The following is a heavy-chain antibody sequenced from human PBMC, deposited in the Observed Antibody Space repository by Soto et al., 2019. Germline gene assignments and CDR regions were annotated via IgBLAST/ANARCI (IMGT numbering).Heavy chain of an antibody. J-gene: IGHJ6*02. CDR2: TYYRSKWYN. CDR3: ARGSTHLTYGMDV. CDR1: GDSVSSNSSA. Sequence: SQTLSLTFAISGDSVSSNSSAWNCISQSPSRGLEWLGRTYYRSKWYNDYAVSVKSRITINPDTSKNQFSLQLNSVTPEDTAVYYCARGSTHLTYGMDVWGQGTTVTVSS. V-gene: IGHV6-1*01. D-gene: IGHD7-27*01.